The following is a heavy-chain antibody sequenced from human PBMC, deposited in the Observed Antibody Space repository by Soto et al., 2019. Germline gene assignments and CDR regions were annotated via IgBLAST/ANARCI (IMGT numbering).Heavy chain of an antibody. V-gene: IGHV1-8*01. CDR2: MNPNSGNT. CDR3: ARDTGYRSGWTTRGMDV. D-gene: IGHD6-19*01. J-gene: IGHJ6*02. CDR1: GYTFTSYD. Sequence: WASVKVSCKASGYTFTSYDINWVRQATGQGVEGMGWMNPNSGNTGYAQKFQGRVTMTRNTSISTAYMELSSLRSADTAVYYCARDTGYRSGWTTRGMDVWGQGTTVTVSS.